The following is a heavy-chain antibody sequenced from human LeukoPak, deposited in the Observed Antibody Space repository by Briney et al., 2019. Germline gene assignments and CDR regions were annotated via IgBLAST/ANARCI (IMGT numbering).Heavy chain of an antibody. CDR2: IYYTGST. Sequence: SETLSLTCTVSGGSIKTYYWGWMRQPPWKALELTGNIYYTGSTNYNPSLKSRVTISLDTSKNQFSLNLSSVTAADAAVYYCARRRAEDPNFVQYNWFDPWGQGTLVTVS. J-gene: IGHJ5*02. CDR1: GGSIKTYY. CDR3: ARRRAEDPNFVQYNWFDP. D-gene: IGHD1-1*01. V-gene: IGHV4-59*08.